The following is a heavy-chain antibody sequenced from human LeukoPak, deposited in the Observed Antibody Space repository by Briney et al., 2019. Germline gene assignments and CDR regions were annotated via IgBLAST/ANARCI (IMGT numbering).Heavy chain of an antibody. CDR1: GDSVSSDSVA. D-gene: IGHD3-10*01. V-gene: IGHV6-1*01. J-gene: IGHJ4*02. CDR2: TYYRSKWYN. Sequence: SQTLSLTCAISGDSVSSDSVAWNWIRQSPSRGLEWLGRTYYRSKWYNDYAVSVRSRITINPDTSKNQFSLQLNSVTPEDTAVYYCARGSVVRGAYPYYFDYWGQGTLVTVSS. CDR3: ARGSVVRGAYPYYFDY.